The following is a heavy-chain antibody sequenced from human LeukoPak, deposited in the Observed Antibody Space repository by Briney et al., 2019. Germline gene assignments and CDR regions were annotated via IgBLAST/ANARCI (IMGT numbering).Heavy chain of an antibody. Sequence: PSETLSLTCTVSGGSLSSGSYYWGWIRQPPGKGLEWIGSVYYSGSTYYNPSLKSRVTISVDTSKNQFSLELRSVTAADTAVYYCASPKRYTGSQHTFAYWGQGTLVTVSS. V-gene: IGHV4-39*01. CDR2: VYYSGST. CDR3: ASPKRYTGSQHTFAY. D-gene: IGHD1-26*01. J-gene: IGHJ4*02. CDR1: GGSLSSGSYY.